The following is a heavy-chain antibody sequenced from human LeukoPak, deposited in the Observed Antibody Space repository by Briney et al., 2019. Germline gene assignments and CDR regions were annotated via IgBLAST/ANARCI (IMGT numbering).Heavy chain of an antibody. D-gene: IGHD3-22*01. J-gene: IGHJ5*01. CDR3: ARAEDDSSAYRFDS. CDR2: MYPNSGNT. Sequence: ASVKVSCKTSGYTFASYDIKWVRQATGQGLEWMGWMYPNSGNTGYAQKYQGRVTMTTNTSTGTAYMELSSLSSDDTAVYYCARAEDDSSAYRFDSWGQGTLVAVSS. V-gene: IGHV1-8*01. CDR1: GYTFASYD.